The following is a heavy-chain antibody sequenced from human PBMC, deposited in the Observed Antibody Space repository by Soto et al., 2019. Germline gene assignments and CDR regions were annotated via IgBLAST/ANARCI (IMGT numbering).Heavy chain of an antibody. CDR1: GFTFSSYW. Sequence: GGSLRLSCAASGFTFSSYWMHWVRQAPGKGLVWVSRINSDGSSTSYADSVKGRFTISRDNAKNTLYLQMNSLRAEDTAVYYCARVYNWNDRRALWCDPWGQGTLVTAPQ. CDR2: INSDGSST. CDR3: ARVYNWNDRRALWCDP. D-gene: IGHD1-20*01. J-gene: IGHJ5*02. V-gene: IGHV3-74*01.